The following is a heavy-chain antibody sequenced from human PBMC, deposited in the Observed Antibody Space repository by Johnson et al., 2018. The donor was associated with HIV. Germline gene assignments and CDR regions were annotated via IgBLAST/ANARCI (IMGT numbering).Heavy chain of an antibody. Sequence: VQLVESGGGLVKPGGSLRLSCAGSGITFSNAWMNWVRQTPGRGLEWVGRIKSKTDAGTTDYAAPVKGRFTISRDDSKYTLYLQMNSLKTEDTAVYYCTTLGWYDAFDIWGQGTMVTVSS. D-gene: IGHD6-19*01. CDR2: IKSKTDAGTT. V-gene: IGHV3-15*01. J-gene: IGHJ3*02. CDR1: GITFSNAW. CDR3: TTLGWYDAFDI.